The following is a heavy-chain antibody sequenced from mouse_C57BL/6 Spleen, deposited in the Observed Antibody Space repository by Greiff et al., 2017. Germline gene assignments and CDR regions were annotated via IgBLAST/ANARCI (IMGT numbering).Heavy chain of an antibody. J-gene: IGHJ4*01. Sequence: VKLMESGAELVKPGASVKISCKASGYAFSSYWMNWVKQRPGKGLEWIGQIYPGDGDTNYNGKFKGKATLTADKSSSTAYMQLSSLTSEDSAVYFCARWEYRYAMDYWGQGTSVTVSS. CDR1: GYAFSSYW. D-gene: IGHD2-10*02. V-gene: IGHV1-80*01. CDR2: IYPGDGDT. CDR3: ARWEYRYAMDY.